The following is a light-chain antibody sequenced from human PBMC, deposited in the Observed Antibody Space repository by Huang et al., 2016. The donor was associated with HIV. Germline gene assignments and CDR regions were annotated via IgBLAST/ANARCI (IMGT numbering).Light chain of an antibody. CDR3: QQRSSWPPRVT. CDR2: GAA. CDR1: QSVNTY. V-gene: IGKV3-11*01. Sequence: EIVLTQSPATLSLSPGDRATLSCRASQSVNTYLAWYQQRPGRAPRLLLYGAASRDSGIPARFSGSGSGTDFTLTISSLEPEDFAVYYCQQRSSWPPRVTFGQGTRLEIK. J-gene: IGKJ5*01.